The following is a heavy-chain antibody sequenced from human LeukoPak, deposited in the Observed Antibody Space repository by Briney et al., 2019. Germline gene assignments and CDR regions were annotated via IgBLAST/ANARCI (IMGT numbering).Heavy chain of an antibody. J-gene: IGHJ4*02. CDR2: IYYSGST. D-gene: IGHD3-16*02. Sequence: SETLSLTCTVSGGSISSSSYYWGWIRQPPGKGLEWIGSIYYSGSTYYNPSLKSRVTISVDTSKNQFSLKLSSVTAADTAVYYCARAKVDYVWGSYRLDYWGQGTLVTVSS. CDR1: GGSISSSSYY. CDR3: ARAKVDYVWGSYRLDY. V-gene: IGHV4-39*01.